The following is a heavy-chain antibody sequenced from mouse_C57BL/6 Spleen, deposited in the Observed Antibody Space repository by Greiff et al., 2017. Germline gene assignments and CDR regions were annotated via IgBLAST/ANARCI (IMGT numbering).Heavy chain of an antibody. V-gene: IGHV1-63*01. CDR2: IYPGGGYT. CDR1: GYTFTNYW. J-gene: IGHJ4*01. CDR3: ARSLYYYGSVSYAMDY. Sequence: QVQLQQSGAELVRPGTSVKMSCKASGYTFTNYWIGWAKQRPGHGLEWIGDIYPGGGYTNYNEKFKGKATLTADKSSSTAYMQFSSLTSEDSAIYYCARSLYYYGSVSYAMDYWGQGTSVTVSS. D-gene: IGHD1-1*01.